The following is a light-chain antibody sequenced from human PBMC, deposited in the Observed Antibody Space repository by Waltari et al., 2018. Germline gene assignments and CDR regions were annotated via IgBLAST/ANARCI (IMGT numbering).Light chain of an antibody. CDR2: DAS. CDR3: QQRSNWLVT. J-gene: IGKJ1*01. V-gene: IGKV3-11*01. CDR1: QSVSSY. Sequence: DIVLTQSPATLSLSPGERATLSCRASQSVSSYLAWYQQKPGQAPRLLIYDASNRATGIPARFSGSGSGTDFTLTISSLEPEDFAVYYCQQRSNWLVTFGQGTKVEIK.